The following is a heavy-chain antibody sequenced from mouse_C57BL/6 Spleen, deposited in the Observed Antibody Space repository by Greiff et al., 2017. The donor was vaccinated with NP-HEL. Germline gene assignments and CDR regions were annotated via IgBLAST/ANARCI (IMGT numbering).Heavy chain of an antibody. CDR2: INPNYGTT. D-gene: IGHD2-2*01. Sequence: VQLQQSGPELVKPGASVKISCKASGYSFTDYNMNWVKQSNGKSLEWIGVINPNYGTTSYNQKFKGKATLTVDQSSSTAYMQLNSLTSEDSAVYYCASGVYYGYDEGFAYWGQGTLVTVSA. V-gene: IGHV1-39*01. J-gene: IGHJ3*01. CDR3: ASGVYYGYDEGFAY. CDR1: GYSFTDYN.